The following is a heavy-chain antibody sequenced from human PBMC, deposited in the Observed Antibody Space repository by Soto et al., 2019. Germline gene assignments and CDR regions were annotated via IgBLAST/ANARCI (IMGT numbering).Heavy chain of an antibody. CDR1: GLTFSDHC. CDR2: IRNKAGRYTT. J-gene: IGHJ6*02. CDR3: SDVGATSLSV. Sequence: GESLRRSCAASGLTFSDHCRDWVRQAPGKGLEWVGQIRNKAGRYTTEYAASVKGRFTVSRDDSQNSLYLQMNSLKTEDTAVYYCSDVGATSLSVCGQGTTVTVSS. D-gene: IGHD1-26*01. V-gene: IGHV3-72*01.